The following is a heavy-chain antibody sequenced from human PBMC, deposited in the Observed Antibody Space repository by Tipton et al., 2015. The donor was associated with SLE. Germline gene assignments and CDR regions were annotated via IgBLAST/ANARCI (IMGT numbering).Heavy chain of an antibody. J-gene: IGHJ6*03. CDR2: IYYSGST. D-gene: IGHD3-10*01. Sequence: TLSLTCTVSGGSISSYYWSWIRQPPGKGLEWIGYIYYSGSTNYNPSLKSRVTISVDTSKNQFSLKLSSVTAADTAVYYCARDAQYYGSGSPYYYYMDVWGKGTTVTVSS. V-gene: IGHV4-59*01. CDR3: ARDAQYYGSGSPYYYYMDV. CDR1: GGSISSYY.